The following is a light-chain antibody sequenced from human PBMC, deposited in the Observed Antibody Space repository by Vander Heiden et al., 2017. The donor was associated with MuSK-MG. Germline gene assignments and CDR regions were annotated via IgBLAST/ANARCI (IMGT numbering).Light chain of an antibody. J-gene: IGKJ4*01. CDR2: GTS. CDR1: QSVGHTH. V-gene: IGKV3-20*01. CDR3: HQYAIAPLT. Sequence: VVLTQSPATLSLSPGERATLSCRASQSVGHTHLAWYQQKPGQAPRLLIYGTSNRAAGIPDRFSGSGSGTAFTLTITRLDPQDLAVYFCHQYAIAPLTFGGGTKVE.